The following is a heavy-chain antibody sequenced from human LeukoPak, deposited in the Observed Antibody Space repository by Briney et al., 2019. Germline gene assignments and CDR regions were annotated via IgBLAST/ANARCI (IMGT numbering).Heavy chain of an antibody. J-gene: IGHJ4*02. V-gene: IGHV3-30*04. CDR3: ARVYKVRSSSPVNRGPVDY. Sequence: PGGSQRLSCAASGFTFSSYAMHWVRQAPGKGLEWVAVISYDGSNKYYADSVKGRFTISRDNSKNTLYLQMNSLRAEDTAVYYCARVYKVRSSSPVNRGPVDYWGQGTLVTVSS. CDR2: ISYDGSNK. D-gene: IGHD6-6*01. CDR1: GFTFSSYA.